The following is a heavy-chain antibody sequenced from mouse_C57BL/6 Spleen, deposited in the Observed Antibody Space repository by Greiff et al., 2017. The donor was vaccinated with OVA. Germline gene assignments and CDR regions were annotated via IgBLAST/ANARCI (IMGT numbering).Heavy chain of an antibody. D-gene: IGHD2-4*01. V-gene: IGHV1-82*01. CDR3: APYDYLFAY. CDR2: IYPGDGDT. J-gene: IGHJ3*01. Sequence: VQLQQSGPELVKPGASVKISCKASGYAFSSYWMNWVKQRPGKGLEWIGRIYPGDGDTYYNGKFKGQATLTADKSSSTAYMQLSSLTSEDSAVYFCAPYDYLFAYWGQGTLVTVSA. CDR1: GYAFSSYW.